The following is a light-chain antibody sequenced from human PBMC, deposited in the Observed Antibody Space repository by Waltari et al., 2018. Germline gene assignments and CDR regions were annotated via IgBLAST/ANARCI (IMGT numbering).Light chain of an antibody. CDR2: RND. J-gene: IGLJ2*01. CDR1: SANIETNH. Sequence: QSVLSQPPSASGTPGQRVAMTCSGSSANIETNHVYWYQQLPGMAPKLVVYRNDHRPAGVPDRFSGSKSGTAASLTISGLRSDDAADYYCATWDDSLSAVVFGGGTKVTVL. V-gene: IGLV1-47*01. CDR3: ATWDDSLSAVV.